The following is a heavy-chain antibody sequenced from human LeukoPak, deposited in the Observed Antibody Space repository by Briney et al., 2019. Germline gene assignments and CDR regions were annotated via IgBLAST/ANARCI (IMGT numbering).Heavy chain of an antibody. CDR1: GYTFTSYY. CDR2: INPSGGST. Sequence: WASVKVSCKASGYTFTSYYMHWVRQAPGQGLEWMGIINPSGGSTSYAQKFQGRVTMTRDTSTSTVYMELSSLRSEDTAVYYCASGGEKVWGSYRYTTPIDYWGQGTLVTVSS. J-gene: IGHJ4*02. D-gene: IGHD3-16*02. V-gene: IGHV1-46*01. CDR3: ASGGEKVWGSYRYTTPIDY.